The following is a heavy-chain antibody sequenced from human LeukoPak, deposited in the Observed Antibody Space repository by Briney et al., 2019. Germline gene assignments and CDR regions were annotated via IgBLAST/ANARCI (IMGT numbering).Heavy chain of an antibody. D-gene: IGHD2-21*01. Sequence: PGGSLRLSCAASGFTFSNYGMHWVRQAPGKGLEWVAFIQFDGSDKYYAESVKGRFSISRDNSKSTLYLQMNSLRAEDTAVYYCADLRLRFDYWGQGTLVTVSS. CDR2: IQFDGSDK. CDR3: ADLRLRFDY. J-gene: IGHJ4*02. V-gene: IGHV3-30*02. CDR1: GFTFSNYG.